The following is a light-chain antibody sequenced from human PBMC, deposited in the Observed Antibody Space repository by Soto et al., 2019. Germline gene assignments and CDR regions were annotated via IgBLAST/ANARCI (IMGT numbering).Light chain of an antibody. Sequence: DIQLTQSPSFLSASVGDRLTITCRASQDIRSSLAWYQQKPGKAPNLLIYTVSTLQSGVPSRFSGSRSGTAFTPTNTTLQPEDFAPYYCQQFNSSPFTFGGGTKVEI. V-gene: IGKV1-9*01. J-gene: IGKJ4*01. CDR2: TVS. CDR3: QQFNSSPFT. CDR1: QDIRSS.